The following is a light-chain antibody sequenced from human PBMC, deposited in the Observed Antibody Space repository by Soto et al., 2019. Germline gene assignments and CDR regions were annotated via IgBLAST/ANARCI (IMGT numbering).Light chain of an antibody. CDR1: SSGVGGYNY. CDR2: DVS. J-gene: IGLJ2*01. Sequence: SVLTQPRSVSGSPGQSVTISCTGTSSGVGGYNYVSWYQQHPGKAPKLMIYDVSKRPSGVPDRFSGSKSGNTASLTISGLQAEDEADYYCCSYAGSYTFVFGGGTKLTVL. V-gene: IGLV2-11*01. CDR3: CSYAGSYTFV.